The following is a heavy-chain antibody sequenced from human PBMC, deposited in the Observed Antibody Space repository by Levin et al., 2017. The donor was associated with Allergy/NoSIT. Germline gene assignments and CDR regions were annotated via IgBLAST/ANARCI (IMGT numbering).Heavy chain of an antibody. Sequence: GGSLRLSCAASGFTFSSYAMHWVRQAPGKGLEWVAVISYDGSNKYYADSVKGRFTISRDNSKNTLYLQMNSLRAEDTAVYYCAESGGGYYDSGAPFDYWGQGTLVTVSS. CDR2: ISYDGSNK. V-gene: IGHV3-30*04. CDR3: AESGGGYYDSGAPFDY. CDR1: GFTFSSYA. D-gene: IGHD3-22*01. J-gene: IGHJ4*02.